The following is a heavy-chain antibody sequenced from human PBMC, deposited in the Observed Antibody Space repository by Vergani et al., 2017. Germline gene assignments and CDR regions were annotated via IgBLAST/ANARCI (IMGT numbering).Heavy chain of an antibody. J-gene: IGHJ3*02. V-gene: IGHV3-23*01. Sequence: EVQLLESGGGLVQPGGSLRLSCAASGFTFSSYAMSWVRQAPGKGLACVSAISGSGGSTYYADSVKGRFTNPRDNSKNTLYLQMNSLRAEDTAVYYCAKDHDAFDIWGQGTMVTVSS. CDR3: AKDHDAFDI. CDR1: GFTFSSYA. CDR2: ISGSGGST.